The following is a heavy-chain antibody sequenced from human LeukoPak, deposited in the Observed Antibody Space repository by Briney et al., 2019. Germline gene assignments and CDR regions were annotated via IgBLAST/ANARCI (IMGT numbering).Heavy chain of an antibody. V-gene: IGHV1-18*01. J-gene: IGHJ4*02. CDR3: TTDLPYYYEKVDY. CDR1: GYTFTSYG. CDR2: ISAYNGNT. D-gene: IGHD3-22*01. Sequence: ASVKVSCKASGYTFTSYGISWVRQAPGQGLEWMGWISAYNGNTNYAQKLQGRVAMTTDTSTSTAYMELRSLRSDDTAVYYCTTDLPYYYEKVDYWGQGTLVTVSS.